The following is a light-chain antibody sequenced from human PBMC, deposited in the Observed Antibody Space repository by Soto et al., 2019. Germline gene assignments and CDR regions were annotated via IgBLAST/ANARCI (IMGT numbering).Light chain of an antibody. Sequence: QSVLTQPPSVSGAPGQRVTISCTGSSSNIGAGYDVHWYQQLPGTAPKLLIYGDSNRPSGVPDRFSGSKSGTSASLVISGLQSEDEAEYFCAGWDGSLKGFVFGTGTKGTVL. CDR2: GDS. CDR3: AGWDGSLKGFV. CDR1: SSNIGAGYD. J-gene: IGLJ1*01. V-gene: IGLV1-40*01.